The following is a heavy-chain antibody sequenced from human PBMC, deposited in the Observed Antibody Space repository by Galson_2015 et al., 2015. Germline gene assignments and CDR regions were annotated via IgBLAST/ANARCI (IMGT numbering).Heavy chain of an antibody. Sequence: SLRLSCAASGFTFSNYGMHWVRQAPGKGLEWVAVMWYDGSNIYYADSVKGRFTISRDNSKNTLYLLMNSLRAEDTAVYYCARDRSSSWYYYYYGVDVWGQGTTVTVSS. CDR1: GFTFSNYG. CDR2: MWYDGSNI. J-gene: IGHJ6*02. D-gene: IGHD6-13*01. V-gene: IGHV3-33*01. CDR3: ARDRSSSWYYYYYGVDV.